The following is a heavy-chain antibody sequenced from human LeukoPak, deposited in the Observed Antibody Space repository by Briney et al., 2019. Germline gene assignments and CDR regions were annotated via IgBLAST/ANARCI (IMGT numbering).Heavy chain of an antibody. CDR1: GGSISSSSYY. CDR3: ARSVIIAATPFFDY. CDR2: IYYSGST. J-gene: IGHJ4*02. Sequence: SETLSLTCTVSGGSISSSSYYWSWIRQPPGKGLEWIGYIYYSGSTNYNPSLKSRVTISVDTSKNQFSLKLSSVTAADTAVYYCARSVIIAATPFFDYWGQGTLVTVSS. D-gene: IGHD2-15*01. V-gene: IGHV4-61*01.